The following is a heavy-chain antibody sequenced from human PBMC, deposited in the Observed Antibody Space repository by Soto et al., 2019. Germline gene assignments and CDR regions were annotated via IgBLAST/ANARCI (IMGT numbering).Heavy chain of an antibody. V-gene: IGHV1-3*01. D-gene: IGHD3-3*01. Sequence: EASVKVSCKASGYTFTSYAMHWVRQAPGQRLEWMGWINAGNGNTKYSQKFQGRVTITRDTSASTAYMELSSLRSEDTAVYYCARDLGRVRFLEWLPSPQAGFDYWGQGTLVTVSS. CDR2: INAGNGNT. CDR1: GYTFTSYA. J-gene: IGHJ4*02. CDR3: ARDLGRVRFLEWLPSPQAGFDY.